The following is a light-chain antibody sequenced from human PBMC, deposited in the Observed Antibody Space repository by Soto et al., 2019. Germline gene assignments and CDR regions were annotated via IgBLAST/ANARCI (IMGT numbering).Light chain of an antibody. Sequence: IALTQSPLSLTVTPGEPASISCRSSQTLLHGNGYNYLDWYLQKPGQSPQLLIYLGSSRASGVPDGVRGSGSGTDCSLTMSRVEAEDVGIFYCMQGLRPMYTFGQGTKLEIK. V-gene: IGKV2-28*01. CDR2: LGS. J-gene: IGKJ2*01. CDR3: MQGLRPMYT. CDR1: QTLLHGNGYNY.